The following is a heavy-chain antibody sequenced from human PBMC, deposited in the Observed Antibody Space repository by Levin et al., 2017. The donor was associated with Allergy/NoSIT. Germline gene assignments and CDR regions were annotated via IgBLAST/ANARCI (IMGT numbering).Heavy chain of an antibody. CDR1: GGSISSYY. J-gene: IGHJ3*02. D-gene: IGHD2-8*01. V-gene: IGHV4-59*01. CDR3: ARPLSGVLFAFDI. CDR2: IYYSGST. Sequence: RPSETLSLTCTVSGGSISSYYWSWIRQPPGKGLEWIGYIYYSGSTNYNPSLKSRVTISVDTSKNQFSLKLSSVTAADTAVYYCARPLSGVLFAFDIWGQGTMVTVSS.